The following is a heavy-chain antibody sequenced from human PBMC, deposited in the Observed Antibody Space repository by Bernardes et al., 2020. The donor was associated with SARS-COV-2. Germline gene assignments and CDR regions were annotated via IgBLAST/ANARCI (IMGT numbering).Heavy chain of an antibody. CDR3: ARMAPRVMGRPGFLDY. Sequence: SETLSLTCAVSGGSISSGGYSWSWIRQPPGKGLEWIGYIYHSGSTYYNPSLKSRVTISVDRSKNQFSLKLSSVTAADTAVYYCARMAPRVMGRPGFLDYWGQGTLVTVSS. CDR2: IYHSGST. V-gene: IGHV4-30-2*01. J-gene: IGHJ4*02. CDR1: GGSISSGGYS. D-gene: IGHD2-21*01.